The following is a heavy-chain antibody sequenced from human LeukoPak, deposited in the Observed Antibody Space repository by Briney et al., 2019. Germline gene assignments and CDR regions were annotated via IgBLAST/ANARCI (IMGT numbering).Heavy chain of an antibody. CDR1: GGTFSSYA. Sequence: GASVKVSCKASGGTFSSYAISWVRQAPGQGLEWMGGIIPIFGTANYAQKFQGRVTITAGESTSTAYMELSSLRSEDTAVYYCARKIAAAGSFRWFDPWGQGTLVTVSS. V-gene: IGHV1-69*13. CDR3: ARKIAAAGSFRWFDP. CDR2: IIPIFGTA. J-gene: IGHJ5*02. D-gene: IGHD6-13*01.